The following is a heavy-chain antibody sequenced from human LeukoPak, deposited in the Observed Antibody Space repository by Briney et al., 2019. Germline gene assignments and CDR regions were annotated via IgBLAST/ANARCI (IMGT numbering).Heavy chain of an antibody. CDR1: GGSFSSYA. J-gene: IGHJ4*02. Sequence: ASVKVSCKASGGSFSSYAISWLRPAPGQGLEWMGGIIPIFGTANYAQKFQGRVTITADESTSTAYMELSSLRSEDTAVYYCARLRNDYGDSHYYFDYWGQGTLVTVSS. D-gene: IGHD4-17*01. V-gene: IGHV1-69*01. CDR3: ARLRNDYGDSHYYFDY. CDR2: IIPIFGTA.